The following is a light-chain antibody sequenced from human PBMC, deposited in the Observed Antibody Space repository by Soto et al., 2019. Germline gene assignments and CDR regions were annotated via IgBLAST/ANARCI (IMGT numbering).Light chain of an antibody. CDR1: QSVSSCF. CDR3: QQSDNSQYT. V-gene: IGKV3-20*01. CDR2: AAS. Sequence: EIVLTQSPGTLSLSPGERATLSCRASQSVSSCFFAWYQQKPGQAPSLLIYAASSSATGTPDRFSGSGAGTYSTPTISRLEPEVFAVYCWQQSDNSQYTFGRGTRLEIK. J-gene: IGKJ2*01.